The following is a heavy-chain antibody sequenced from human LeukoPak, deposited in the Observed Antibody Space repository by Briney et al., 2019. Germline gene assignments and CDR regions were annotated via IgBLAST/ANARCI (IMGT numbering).Heavy chain of an antibody. D-gene: IGHD5-24*01. CDR1: GGSISSYY. J-gene: IGHJ4*02. Sequence: PSETLSLTCTVSGGSISSYYWSWIRQPPGKGLEWIGYICYSGSTYYNPSLKSRVTISVDRSKNQFSLKLSSVTAADTAVYYCARGRDGYKPDFDYWGQGTLVTVSS. CDR3: ARGRDGYKPDFDY. CDR2: ICYSGST. V-gene: IGHV4-59*12.